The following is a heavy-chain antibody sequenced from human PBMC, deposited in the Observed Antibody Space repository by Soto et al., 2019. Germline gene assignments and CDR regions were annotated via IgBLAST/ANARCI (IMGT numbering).Heavy chain of an antibody. CDR3: ARGRGRKDY. Sequence: NPSETLSLTCAVYGGSFNGYYWSWIRQPPGKGLEWIGEINHSGCTNYNPSLKSRVTISVDTSKNQFSLKLSSVTAADTAVYYCARGRGRKDYWGQGTPVTVSS. CDR2: INHSGCT. CDR1: GGSFNGYY. V-gene: IGHV4-34*01. J-gene: IGHJ4*02.